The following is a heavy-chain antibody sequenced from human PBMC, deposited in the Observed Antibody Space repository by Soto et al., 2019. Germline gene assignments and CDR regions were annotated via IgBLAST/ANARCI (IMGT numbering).Heavy chain of an antibody. J-gene: IGHJ4*02. D-gene: IGHD6-13*01. CDR2: ISYDGSNK. CDR3: AREQYSSSWYARGPSFDY. CDR1: GFTFISYA. V-gene: IGHV3-30-3*01. Sequence: LRLSCSASGFTFISYAMHWVRQAPGKGLERVAVISYDGSNKYYADSVKGRFTISRDNSKNTLYLQMDSRRAEDTAVYYCAREQYSSSWYARGPSFDYWGQGTLVTVSA.